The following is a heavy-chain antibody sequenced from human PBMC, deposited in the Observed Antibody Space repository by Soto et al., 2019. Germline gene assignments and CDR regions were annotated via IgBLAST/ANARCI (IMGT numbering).Heavy chain of an antibody. V-gene: IGHV3-53*04. CDR2: IYSGGST. CDR3: AREAKGEPLGYYYYYMDV. D-gene: IGHD2-21*01. Sequence: GGSLRLSCAASGFTVSSNYMSWVRQAPGKGLEWVSVIYSGGSTYYADSVKGRFTFSRHNSKNTLYLQMNSLRAEDTAVYYCAREAKGEPLGYYYYYMDVWGKGTTVTVSS. CDR1: GFTVSSNY. J-gene: IGHJ6*03.